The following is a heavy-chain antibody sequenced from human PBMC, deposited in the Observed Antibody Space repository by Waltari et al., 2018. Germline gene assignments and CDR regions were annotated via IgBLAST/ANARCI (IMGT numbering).Heavy chain of an antibody. CDR1: GYTFSDYY. J-gene: IGHJ3*02. Sequence: EVQLVQSGAEVKKPGATVKISCKVSGYTFSDYYIHWGQQAPGKGLEWMGFVDPEDGETNYAEKFQGRVTISADTSIDTAYMELSSLRSGDTAVYFCATRLEGGAFDIWGQGTMVTVSS. CDR2: VDPEDGET. V-gene: IGHV1-69-2*01. D-gene: IGHD1-1*01. CDR3: ATRLEGGAFDI.